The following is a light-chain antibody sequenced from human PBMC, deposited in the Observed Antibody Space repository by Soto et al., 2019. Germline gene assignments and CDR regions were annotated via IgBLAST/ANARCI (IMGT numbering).Light chain of an antibody. CDR1: QSTSSY. V-gene: IGKV1-5*03. CDR2: QAS. Sequence: DIQMTQSPSTLSASVGARVTITCRASQSTSSYLAWYQQKPGKAPKLLIYQASSLENGVPSRFGGSGSGTEFSLTISSLQPDDFATYYCQQYSSHSTFGQGTKVDIK. CDR3: QQYSSHST. J-gene: IGKJ1*01.